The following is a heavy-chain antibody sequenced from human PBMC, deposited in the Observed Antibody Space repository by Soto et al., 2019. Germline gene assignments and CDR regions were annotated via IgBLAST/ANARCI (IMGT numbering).Heavy chain of an antibody. J-gene: IGHJ5*02. CDR2: ISGSGGST. V-gene: IGHV3-23*01. Sequence: PGGSLRLSCAASGFTFSSYAMSWVRQAPGKGLEWVSAISGSGGSTYYADSVKGRFTISRDNSKNTLYLQMNSLRAEDTAVYYCAKDLPHTSSRYEWLVRGNWFEPWGQGTLVTVSS. D-gene: IGHD6-19*01. CDR3: AKDLPHTSSRYEWLVRGNWFEP. CDR1: GFTFSSYA.